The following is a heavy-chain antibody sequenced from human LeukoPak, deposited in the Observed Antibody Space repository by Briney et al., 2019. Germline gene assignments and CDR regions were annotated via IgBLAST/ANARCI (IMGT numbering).Heavy chain of an antibody. CDR1: GFTFGEYG. CDR3: AREFYNSSGYYSTLAY. V-gene: IGHV3-49*03. Sequence: GSLRLSCTGSGFTFGEYGMSWLRQAPGKGLEWVGVIRSKPYGGTTEYDASVKGRFTISRDDSESIAYLQMNSLRAEDTAVYYCAREFYNSSGYYSTLAYWGQGTLVTVSS. J-gene: IGHJ4*02. D-gene: IGHD3-22*01. CDR2: IRSKPYGGTT.